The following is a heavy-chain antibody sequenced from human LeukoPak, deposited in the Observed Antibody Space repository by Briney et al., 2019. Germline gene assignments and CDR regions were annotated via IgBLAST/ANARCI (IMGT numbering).Heavy chain of an antibody. CDR1: GFTFSSYE. Sequence: HAGGSLRLSCAASGFTFSSYEMNWVRQAPGKGLEWVSAISGSGGSTYYADSVKGRFTISRDNSKNTLYLQMNSLRAEDTAVYYCAKDRSSGWYEWDYWGQGTLVTVSS. V-gene: IGHV3-23*01. J-gene: IGHJ4*02. D-gene: IGHD6-19*01. CDR2: ISGSGGST. CDR3: AKDRSSGWYEWDY.